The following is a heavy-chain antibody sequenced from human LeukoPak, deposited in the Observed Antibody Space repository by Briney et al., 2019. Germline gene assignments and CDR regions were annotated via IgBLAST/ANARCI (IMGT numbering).Heavy chain of an antibody. CDR3: ARRGSGYTEPIDY. D-gene: IGHD5-12*01. CDR1: GFTLSSYS. V-gene: IGHV3-21*01. J-gene: IGHJ4*02. Sequence: GGSLRLSCAGSGFTLSSYSMDWVRQAPGKGLEWVSSISSSSSYIYYADSVKGRFTISRDNTKNSLYLQMNSLRAEDTAVYYCARRGSGYTEPIDYWGQGTLVTVSS. CDR2: ISSSSSYI.